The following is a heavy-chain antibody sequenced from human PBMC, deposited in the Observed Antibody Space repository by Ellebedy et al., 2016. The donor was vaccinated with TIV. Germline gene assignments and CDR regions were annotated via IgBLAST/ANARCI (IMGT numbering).Heavy chain of an antibody. CDR1: GGSFSGYY. Sequence: SETLSLTXAVYGGSFSGYYWSWIRQPPGKGLEWIGEINHSGSTNYNPSLKSRVTISVDTSKNQFSLKLSSVTAADTAVYYCARGLGSSWISRVGMDVWGQGTTVTVSS. CDR3: ARGLGSSWISRVGMDV. D-gene: IGHD6-13*01. J-gene: IGHJ6*02. CDR2: INHSGST. V-gene: IGHV4-34*01.